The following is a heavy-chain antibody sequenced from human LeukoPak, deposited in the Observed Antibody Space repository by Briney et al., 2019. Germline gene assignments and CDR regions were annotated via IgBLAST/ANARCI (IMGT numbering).Heavy chain of an antibody. V-gene: IGHV3-11*01. Sequence: PGGSLRLSCAASGFTFSDYYMSWIRQAPGEGLEWVSYIRSSGSTIYYADSVKGRFTISRDNSKNSLYLQKNSLRAEDTAVYYCARDRHPPYYYYGMDVWGQGTTVTVSS. CDR2: IRSSGSTI. J-gene: IGHJ6*02. CDR1: GFTFSDYY. CDR3: ARDRHPPYYYYGMDV.